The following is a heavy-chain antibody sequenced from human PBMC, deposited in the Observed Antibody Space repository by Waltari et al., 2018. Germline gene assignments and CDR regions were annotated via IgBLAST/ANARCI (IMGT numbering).Heavy chain of an antibody. V-gene: IGHV3-66*02. J-gene: IGHJ3*02. D-gene: IGHD4-17*01. Sequence: EVQLVESGGGLVQPGGSLRLSCAASGFTVSSNYMSWVRQAPGMGLECVSVVYSGGSTYYADSVKGRFTISRDNSKNTLYLQMNSLRAEDTAVYYCARDFDYGDSDDAFDIWGQGTMVTVSS. CDR1: GFTVSSNY. CDR2: VYSGGST. CDR3: ARDFDYGDSDDAFDI.